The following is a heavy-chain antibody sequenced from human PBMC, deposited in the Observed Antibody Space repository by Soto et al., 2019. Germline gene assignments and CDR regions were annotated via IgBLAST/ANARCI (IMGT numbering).Heavy chain of an antibody. CDR2: ISYDGSNK. CDR3: ANSDYNKLSYYYYYGMDV. Sequence: PGGSLRLSCAASGFTFSSYGMHWVRQAPGKGLEWVAVISYDGSNKYYADSVKGRFTISRDNSKKTLYLQMNSLRAEDTAVYYCANSDYNKLSYYYYYGMDVWGQGPTVTVSS. J-gene: IGHJ6*02. V-gene: IGHV3-30*18. D-gene: IGHD4-4*01. CDR1: GFTFSSYG.